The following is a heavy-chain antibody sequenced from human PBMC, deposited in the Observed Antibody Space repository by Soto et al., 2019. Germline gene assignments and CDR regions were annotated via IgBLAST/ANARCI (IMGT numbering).Heavy chain of an antibody. V-gene: IGHV1-8*01. Sequence: ASVKVSCKASGYTFTSYDINWVRQATGQGLEWMGWMNPNSGNTGYAQKFQGRVTMTRNTSRSQVVLTMTNMDPVDSATYYCALIKDCSRTDCYLASFDPWGQGTLVTVSS. CDR1: GYTFTSYD. CDR3: ALIKDCSRTDCYLASFDP. D-gene: IGHD2-2*01. CDR2: MNPNSGNT. J-gene: IGHJ5*02.